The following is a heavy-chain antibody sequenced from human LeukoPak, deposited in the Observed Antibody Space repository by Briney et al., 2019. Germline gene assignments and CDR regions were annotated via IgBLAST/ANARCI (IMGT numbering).Heavy chain of an antibody. CDR3: ARAFYCSSTGCYTNWFDP. CDR2: IWYDGSNK. D-gene: IGHD2-2*01. Sequence: PGGSLRLSCAASGFTFSSYGMHWVRQAPVKGLEWVAVIWYDGSNKYYADSVKGRFTISRDNSKNTLYLQMNSLRAEDTAVYYCARAFYCSSTGCYTNWFDPWGQGTLVTVSS. J-gene: IGHJ5*02. CDR1: GFTFSSYG. V-gene: IGHV3-33*01.